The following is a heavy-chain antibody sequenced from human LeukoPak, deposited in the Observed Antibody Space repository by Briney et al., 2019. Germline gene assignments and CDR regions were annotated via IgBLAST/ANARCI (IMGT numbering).Heavy chain of an antibody. Sequence: PGGSLRLSCAASGFTFSSYAMSWVRQAPGKGLEWVSAISGSGGSTYYADSVKGRFTISRDNSKNTLYLQMNSQRAEDTAVYYCAKDPDVLLWFGESPYWGQGTLVTVSS. J-gene: IGHJ4*02. D-gene: IGHD3-10*01. V-gene: IGHV3-23*01. CDR3: AKDPDVLLWFGESPY. CDR1: GFTFSSYA. CDR2: ISGSGGST.